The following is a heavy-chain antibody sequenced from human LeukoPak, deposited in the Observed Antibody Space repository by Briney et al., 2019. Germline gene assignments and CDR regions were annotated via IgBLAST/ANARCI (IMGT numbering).Heavy chain of an antibody. CDR2: IYYSGST. D-gene: IGHD1-26*01. Sequence: PSETLSLTCTVSGGSISSSSYYWGWIRQPPGKGLEWIGSIYYSGSTYYNPSLKSRVTISVDTSKNQFSLKLSSVTAADTAVYYCARGVGVGATFDYWGQGTLVTVSS. J-gene: IGHJ4*02. V-gene: IGHV4-39*07. CDR1: GGSISSSSYY. CDR3: ARGVGVGATFDY.